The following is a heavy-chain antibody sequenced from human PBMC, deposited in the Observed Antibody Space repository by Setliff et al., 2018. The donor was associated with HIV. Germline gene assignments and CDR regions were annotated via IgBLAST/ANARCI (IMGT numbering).Heavy chain of an antibody. CDR1: GFTFKDFS. CDR2: INEDGNEK. Sequence: GGSLRLSCAASGFTFKDFSMAWVRQAPGKGLAWVANINEDGNEKYYEGSVKGRFTISRDNARNSLFLQMNSLRADNTAVYYCAALSSRTNAVYGIISTRFDPWGQGTLVTVS. CDR3: AALSSRTNAVYGIISTRFDP. J-gene: IGHJ5*02. V-gene: IGHV3-7*03. D-gene: IGHD2-8*01.